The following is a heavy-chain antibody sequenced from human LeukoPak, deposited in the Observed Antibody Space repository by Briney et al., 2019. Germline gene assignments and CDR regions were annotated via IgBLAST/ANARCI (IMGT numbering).Heavy chain of an antibody. V-gene: IGHV3-53*01. J-gene: IGHJ4*02. Sequence: GGSLRLSCAASGFTFSSYWMSWVRQAPGKGLEWVSVIYSGGTTYYVDSVKGRFTLSRDNSKNTLYLQMNSLRAEDTAVYYCARWGSGSYHFFDYWGQGTLVTVSS. CDR1: GFTFSSYW. D-gene: IGHD1-26*01. CDR2: IYSGGTT. CDR3: ARWGSGSYHFFDY.